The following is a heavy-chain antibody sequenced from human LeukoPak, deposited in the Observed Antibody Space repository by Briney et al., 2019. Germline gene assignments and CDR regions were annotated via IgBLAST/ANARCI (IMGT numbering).Heavy chain of an antibody. D-gene: IGHD3-3*01. Sequence: ASVKVSCKASGYTFTGYYMHWVRQAPGQGLEWMGWINPNSGGTNYAQKFQGRVTMTRDMSTSTVYMELSSLRSEDTAVYYCARDSSGYLHYYFDYWGQGTLVTVSS. CDR2: INPNSGGT. J-gene: IGHJ4*02. CDR3: ARDSSGYLHYYFDY. V-gene: IGHV1-2*02. CDR1: GYTFTGYY.